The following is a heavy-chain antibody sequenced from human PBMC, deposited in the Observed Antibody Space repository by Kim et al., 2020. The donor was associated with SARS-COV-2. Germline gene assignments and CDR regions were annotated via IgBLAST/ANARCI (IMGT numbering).Heavy chain of an antibody. Sequence: SETLSLTCTVSGGSISSGGYYWSWIRQHPGKGLEWIGYIYYSGSTYYNPSLKSRVTISVDTSKNQFSLKLSSVTAADTAVYYCARDRITYGSGSYTMEVFFDYWGQGTLVTVSS. J-gene: IGHJ4*02. V-gene: IGHV4-31*03. D-gene: IGHD3-10*01. CDR2: IYYSGST. CDR1: GGSISSGGYY. CDR3: ARDRITYGSGSYTMEVFFDY.